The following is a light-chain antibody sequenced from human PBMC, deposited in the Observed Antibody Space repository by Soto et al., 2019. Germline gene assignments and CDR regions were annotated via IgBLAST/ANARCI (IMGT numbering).Light chain of an antibody. CDR3: QQYGYLVT. CDR1: QSVRSS. CDR2: GAS. J-gene: IGKJ4*01. Sequence: DIVMTQSPGTLSVSPGERATLFCRASQSVRSSLAWYQQKPGQAPRLFIYGASTRATGIPARFSGSGSGTDFTLTISRLEPEDFAMYYCQQYGYLVTFGGGTKVDNK. V-gene: IGKV3-15*01.